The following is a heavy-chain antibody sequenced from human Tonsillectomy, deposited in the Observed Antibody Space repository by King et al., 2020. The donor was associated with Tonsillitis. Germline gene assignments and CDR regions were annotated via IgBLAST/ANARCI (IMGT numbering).Heavy chain of an antibody. J-gene: IGHJ4*02. V-gene: IGHV1-8*02. CDR1: GYTFSNYD. Sequence: QLVQSGAEVKKPGASVKVSCKASGYTFSNYDINWVRQGTGQGLEWMGCMNPSNVDTDFAQKFQGRVAMTRNTSISTAYMGLSSLRSEDTAVYYFARGVDFWGRGTLVTVSS. CDR2: MNPSNVDT. CDR3: ARGVDF.